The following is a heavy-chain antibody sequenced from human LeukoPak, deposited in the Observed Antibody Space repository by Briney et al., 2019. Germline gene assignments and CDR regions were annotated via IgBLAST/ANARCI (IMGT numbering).Heavy chain of an antibody. D-gene: IGHD3-22*01. CDR2: IYPGESEG. V-gene: IGHV5-51*01. Sequence: GESLQISFTASGYTFTNFWIGGVRQMPGKGLEWMGIIYPGESEGTYSPSFQGQVTISADKSINTAYLQLSSLKAAATAIYYCARTYDSHGYYIDYWGQGTLVTVSS. CDR1: GYTFTNFW. CDR3: ARTYDSHGYYIDY. J-gene: IGHJ4*02.